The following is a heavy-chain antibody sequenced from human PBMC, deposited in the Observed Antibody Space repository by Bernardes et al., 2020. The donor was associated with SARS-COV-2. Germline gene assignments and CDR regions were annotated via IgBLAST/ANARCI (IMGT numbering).Heavy chain of an antibody. D-gene: IGHD3-22*01. J-gene: IGHJ3*02. CDR3: ARIKVPVYYDSIGNSAFDI. V-gene: IGHV4-34*01. Sequence: SGTLSLTCAVYGGSFSGYYWSWIRQPPGKGLEWMGQFNYSRSTNQKPSPKSPVTMSVDTSKNQFSLKLCSVTAAVTAVYYCARIKVPVYYDSIGNSAFDIWGQGTTVTVSS. CDR2: FNYSRST. CDR1: GGSFSGYY.